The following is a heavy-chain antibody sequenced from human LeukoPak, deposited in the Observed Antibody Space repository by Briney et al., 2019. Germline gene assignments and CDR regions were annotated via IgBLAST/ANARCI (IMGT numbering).Heavy chain of an antibody. CDR3: AKVTPTVTSRRLNN. Sequence: GGSLRFSCAASGFTFISYAMRWVRQAPGKGLEWVSAINGSGGSTYYADSVKGRFTTSRDNSKNTLYLQMNSLRAEDTAVYYCAKVTPTVTSRRLNNWGQGTLVTVSS. J-gene: IGHJ4*02. D-gene: IGHD4-17*01. CDR1: GFTFISYA. CDR2: INGSGGST. V-gene: IGHV3-23*01.